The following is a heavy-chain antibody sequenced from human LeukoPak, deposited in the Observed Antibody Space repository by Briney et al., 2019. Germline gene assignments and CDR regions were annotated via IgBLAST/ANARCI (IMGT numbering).Heavy chain of an antibody. CDR1: GFTVSSNY. CDR2: IYYSGST. V-gene: IGHV4-39*01. CDR3: ARHEGSGRSDFYDRRPQFDS. Sequence: GSLRLSCAASGFTVSSNYMSWVRQAPGKGLEWIGSIYYSGSTYYNPSLKSRVTISVDTSKNQFSLKLISVTAADTAVYFCARHEGSGRSDFYDRRPQFDSWGQGTLVTVS. D-gene: IGHD3-3*01. J-gene: IGHJ4*02.